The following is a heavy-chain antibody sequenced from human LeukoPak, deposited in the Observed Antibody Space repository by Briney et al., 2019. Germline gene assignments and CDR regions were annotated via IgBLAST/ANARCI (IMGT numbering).Heavy chain of an antibody. Sequence: GGSLRLSCAASRFSFNTFAMHWIRQAPGKGLEWVAVISYDGNTIYYADSVKGRFTISRDNSKNTLYLQMNSLRIEDTAVYYCARRGGGYEFDYWGQGTLVTVSA. V-gene: IGHV3-30-3*01. CDR3: ARRGGGYEFDY. CDR1: RFSFNTFA. J-gene: IGHJ4*02. CDR2: ISYDGNTI. D-gene: IGHD5-12*01.